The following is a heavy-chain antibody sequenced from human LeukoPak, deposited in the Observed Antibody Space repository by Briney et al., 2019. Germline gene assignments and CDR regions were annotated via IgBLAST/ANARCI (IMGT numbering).Heavy chain of an antibody. CDR2: IWYDGSNK. J-gene: IGHJ5*02. D-gene: IGHD3-22*01. CDR3: AKGGYDSSGYSFDP. CDR1: GFTFSSYG. Sequence: GRSLRLSCAASGFTFSSYGMHWVRQAPGKGLEWVAVIWYDGSNKYYADSVKGRFTISRDNSKNTLYLQMNSLRVEDTAVYYCAKGGYDSSGYSFDPWGQGTLVTVSS. V-gene: IGHV3-33*06.